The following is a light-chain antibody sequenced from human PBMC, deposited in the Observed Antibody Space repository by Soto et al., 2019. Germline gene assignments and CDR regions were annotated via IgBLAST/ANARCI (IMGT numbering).Light chain of an antibody. V-gene: IGLV2-23*02. CDR3: CSSGGSPTYV. CDR2: EVN. J-gene: IGLJ1*01. CDR1: SSNVGSYKL. Sequence: QSALTQPTSGSGSPGQSITIPCTGTSSNVGSYKLVSWYQQHPGKAPKLMIFEVNKRPSGVSNRFSGAKSGNTASLTISGLKVEDEADYYCCSSGGSPTYVFGTGTKLPVL.